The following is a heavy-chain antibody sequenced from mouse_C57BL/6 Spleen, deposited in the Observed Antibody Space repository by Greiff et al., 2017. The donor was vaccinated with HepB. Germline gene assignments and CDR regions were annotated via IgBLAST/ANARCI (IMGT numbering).Heavy chain of an antibody. CDR3: ALYYGSSHGYFDV. D-gene: IGHD1-1*01. V-gene: IGHV1-82*01. CDR2: IYPGDGDT. CDR1: GYAFSSSW. J-gene: IGHJ1*03. Sequence: QVQLKQSGPELVKPGASVKISCKASGYAFSSSWMNWVKQRPGKGLEWIGRIYPGDGDTNYNGKFKGKATLTADKSSSTAYMQLSSLTSEDSAVYFCALYYGSSHGYFDVWGTGTTVTVSS.